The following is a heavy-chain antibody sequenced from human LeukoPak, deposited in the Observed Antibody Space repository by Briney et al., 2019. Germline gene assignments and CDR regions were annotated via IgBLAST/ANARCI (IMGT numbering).Heavy chain of an antibody. CDR2: ISGSGGST. CDR3: ARGQGYESYYYMDV. Sequence: GGSLRLSCAASGFTFSSYGMSWVRQAPGKGLEWVSAISGSGGSTYYADSVKGRFTISRDNSKNTLYLQMNSLRPEDTAVFYCARGQGYESYYYMDVWGKGTTVSVSS. CDR1: GFTFSSYG. D-gene: IGHD2-2*01. V-gene: IGHV3-23*01. J-gene: IGHJ6*03.